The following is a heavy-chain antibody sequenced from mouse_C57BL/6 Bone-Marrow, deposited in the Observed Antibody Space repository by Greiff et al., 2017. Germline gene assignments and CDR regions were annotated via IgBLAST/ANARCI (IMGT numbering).Heavy chain of an antibody. V-gene: IGHV14-4*01. J-gene: IGHJ3*01. CDR3: TTDTAVVAPAY. D-gene: IGHD1-1*01. Sequence: ELKPQASGAELVRPGASVKLSCPASGFNIKDDYMHWVKQRPEQGLEWIGWFDPENGDTEYASKFQGKATITADTSSNTAYLQLRSLTSEDTDVYSCTTDTAVVAPAYWGQGTLVTVSA. CDR1: GFNIKDDY. CDR2: FDPENGDT.